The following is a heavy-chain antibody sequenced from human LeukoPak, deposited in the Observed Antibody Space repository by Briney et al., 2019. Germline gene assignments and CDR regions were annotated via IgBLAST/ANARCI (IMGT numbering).Heavy chain of an antibody. D-gene: IGHD6-19*01. Sequence: SVKVSCKASGGTFSSYAISLVRQAPGQGLEWMGGIIPIFGTANYAQKFQGRVTITTDESTSTAYMELSSLRSEDTAVYYCARDHRVAGEYYNWFDPWGQGTLVTVSS. J-gene: IGHJ5*02. CDR2: IIPIFGTA. CDR3: ARDHRVAGEYYNWFDP. V-gene: IGHV1-69*05. CDR1: GGTFSSYA.